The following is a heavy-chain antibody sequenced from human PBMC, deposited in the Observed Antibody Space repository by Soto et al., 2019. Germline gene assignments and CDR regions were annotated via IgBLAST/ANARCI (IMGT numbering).Heavy chain of an antibody. CDR2: IVPIFGTP. CDR1: GGGFNNYA. V-gene: IGHV1-69*01. D-gene: IGHD3-3*01. CDR3: ARDPTLGGVVPQDYGIDV. J-gene: IGHJ6*02. Sequence: QVQLVQSGAEVKKPASSVRVSCQASGGGFNNYAISWVRQAPGQGLEWMGGIVPIFGTPDYAERFRGRLTITADVATRTVYLALSSLRSEDTAIYYCARDPTLGGVVPQDYGIDVLGQGTTGTVS.